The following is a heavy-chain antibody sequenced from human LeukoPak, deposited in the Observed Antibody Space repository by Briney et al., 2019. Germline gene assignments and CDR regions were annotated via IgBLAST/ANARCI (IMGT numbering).Heavy chain of an antibody. D-gene: IGHD4-17*01. CDR2: ISSSSSYI. J-gene: IGHJ6*02. Sequence: GGSLRLSCAASGFTFSSYSMTWVRQAPGKGLEWDSSISSSSSYIYYADSVKGRFTISRDNAKNSLYLQMNSLRAEDTAVYYCARGDYGDYYGMDVWGQGTTVTVSS. V-gene: IGHV3-21*01. CDR3: ARGDYGDYYGMDV. CDR1: GFTFSSYS.